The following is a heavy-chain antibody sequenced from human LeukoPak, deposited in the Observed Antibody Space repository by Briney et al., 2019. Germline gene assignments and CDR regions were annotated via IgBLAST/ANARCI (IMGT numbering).Heavy chain of an antibody. CDR3: ARTYSSSWYRENWFDP. CDR1: GGSISSSSYY. V-gene: IGHV4-39*01. D-gene: IGHD6-13*01. Sequence: PSETLSLTCTVSGGSISSSSYYWGWIRQPPGKGLEWIGSIYYSGSTYYNPSLKSRVTISVDTSKNQFSLKLSSVTAADTAVYYCARTYSSSWYRENWFDPWGQGTLVTVSS. J-gene: IGHJ5*02. CDR2: IYYSGST.